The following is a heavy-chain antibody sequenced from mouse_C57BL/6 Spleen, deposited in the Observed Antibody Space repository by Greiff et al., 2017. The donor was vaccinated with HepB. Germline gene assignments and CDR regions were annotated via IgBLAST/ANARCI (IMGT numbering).Heavy chain of an antibody. CDR3: ARWADYYGSSYDYYAMDY. J-gene: IGHJ4*01. CDR1: GYTFTSYW. Sequence: VQLQQPGTELVKPGASVKLSCKASGYTFTSYWMHWVKQRPGQGLEWIGNINPSNGGTNYNEKFKSKATLTVDKSSSTAYMQLSSLTSEDSAVYYCARWADYYGSSYDYYAMDYWGQGTSVTVSS. CDR2: INPSNGGT. D-gene: IGHD1-1*01. V-gene: IGHV1-53*01.